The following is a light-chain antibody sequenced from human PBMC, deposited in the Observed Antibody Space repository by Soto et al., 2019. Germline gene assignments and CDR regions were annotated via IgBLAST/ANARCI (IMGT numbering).Light chain of an antibody. J-gene: IGKJ4*01. V-gene: IGKV3-15*01. CDR2: GAS. CDR1: QSVTNN. CDR3: QKYIKWPLT. Sequence: EIVMTQSPATLSVSPGERATLSCRASQSVTNNLAWYQQKPGQAPRLLIYGASTRATGIPARFSGSGSGTEFTLTISSLQSEDFAVYYCQKYIKWPLTFGGGTRVEIK.